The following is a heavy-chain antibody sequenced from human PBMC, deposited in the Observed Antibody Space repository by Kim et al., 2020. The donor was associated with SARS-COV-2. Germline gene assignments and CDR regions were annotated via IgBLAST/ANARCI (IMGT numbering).Heavy chain of an antibody. CDR1: GGSFSDYT. J-gene: IGHJ6*02. D-gene: IGHD2-8*02. Sequence: SETLSLTCAVYGGSFSDYTWTWIRQPPGKGLEWIGEITHSGSTNLSPSLKSRITISVDTSKSQFSLRLKSMTATDAAVYYCARGRAGVVPSPVLGLGPYYDYYGMDVWGRGTTVAVSS. CDR2: ITHSGST. CDR3: ARGRAGVVPSPVLGLGPYYDYYGMDV. V-gene: IGHV4-34*01.